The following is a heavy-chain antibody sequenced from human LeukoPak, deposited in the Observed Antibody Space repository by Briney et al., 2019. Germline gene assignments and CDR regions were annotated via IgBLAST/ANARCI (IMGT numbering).Heavy chain of an antibody. CDR1: GGSISSYY. CDR2: IYYSGST. CDR3: ARGGEYYDYVWGSFFFDY. D-gene: IGHD3-16*01. V-gene: IGHV4-59*01. J-gene: IGHJ4*02. Sequence: RPSETLSLTCTVSGGSISSYYWSWIRQPPGKGLEWLGYIYYSGSTNYNPSLKSRVTISVDTSKNQFSLKLSSVTAADTAVYYCARGGEYYDYVWGSFFFDYWGQGTLVTVSS.